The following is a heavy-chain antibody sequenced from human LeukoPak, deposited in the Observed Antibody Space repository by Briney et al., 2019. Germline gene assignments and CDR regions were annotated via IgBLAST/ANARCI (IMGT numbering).Heavy chain of an antibody. D-gene: IGHD2-2*01. CDR1: GYSISSGYY. CDR3: ARGDRDIVVVPAAMRVWWFDP. Sequence: ASETLSLTCTVSGYSISSGYYWGWIRQPPGKGLEWIGSIYHSGSTYYNPSLKSRVTISVDTSKNQFSLKLSSVTAADTAVYYCARGDRDIVVVPAAMRVWWFDPWGQGTLVTVSS. V-gene: IGHV4-38-2*02. J-gene: IGHJ5*02. CDR2: IYHSGST.